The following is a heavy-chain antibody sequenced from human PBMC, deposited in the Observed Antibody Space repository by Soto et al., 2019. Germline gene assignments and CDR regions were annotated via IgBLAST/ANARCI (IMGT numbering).Heavy chain of an antibody. CDR1: GLTFSSYV. D-gene: IGHD6-19*01. CDR3: ANAGRVDVAGTYSFDY. J-gene: IGHJ4*02. V-gene: IGHV3-23*01. CDR2: ISASGSST. Sequence: EVQLLESGGGLVQPGGSLRLSCAASGLTFSSYVMSWVRQAPGKGLEWVSIISASGSSTYYADSVKGRFTISRDNSKNTLDLQMNSVRAEDTAGYYCANAGRVDVAGTYSFDYWGQGTLVTVSS.